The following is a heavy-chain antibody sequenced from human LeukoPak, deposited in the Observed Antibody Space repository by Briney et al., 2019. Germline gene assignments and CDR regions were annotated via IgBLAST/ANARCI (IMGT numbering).Heavy chain of an antibody. CDR1: GYTFTSYA. CDR2: INAGNGNT. D-gene: IGHD3-3*01. V-gene: IGHV1-3*01. J-gene: IGHJ6*02. CDR3: ARDFQTYYDFHGMDV. Sequence: ASVKVSCKASGYTFTSYAMHWVRQAPGQRLEWMGWINAGNGNTKYSQKFQGRVTITRDTSASTVYMELSSLRSEDTAVYYCARDFQTYYDFHGMDVWGQGTTVTVSS.